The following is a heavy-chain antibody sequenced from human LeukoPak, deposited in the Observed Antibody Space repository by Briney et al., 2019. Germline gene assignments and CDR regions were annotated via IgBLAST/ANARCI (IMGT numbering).Heavy chain of an antibody. J-gene: IGHJ3*02. D-gene: IGHD3-22*01. CDR3: VRGYYYDSSGYWVRAFDI. V-gene: IGHV4-30-2*01. Sequence: SETLSLTCAVSVGSTSIGFYSLSWIRQPPGKGLEWIWYMYHSGTTHYNPSLKSRVTISVDRSKNQFSLKLSSVNAADTAVYYCVRGYYYDSSGYWVRAFDIWGQRTMVSVSS. CDR2: MYHSGTT. CDR1: VGSTSIGFYS.